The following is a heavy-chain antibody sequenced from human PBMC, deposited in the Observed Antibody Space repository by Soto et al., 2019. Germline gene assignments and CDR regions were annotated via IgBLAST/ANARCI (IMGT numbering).Heavy chain of an antibody. V-gene: IGHV4-61*01. CDR2: IYYSGST. CDR3: ARESRWDYDILTGYYIGYFDY. J-gene: IGHJ4*02. Sequence: PSETLSLTCTVSGGSVSSGSYYWSWIRQPPGKGLEWIGYIYYSGSTNYNPSLKSRVTISVDTSKNQFSLKLSSVTAADTAVYYCARESRWDYDILTGYYIGYFDYWGQGTLVTVSS. CDR1: GGSVSSGSYY. D-gene: IGHD3-9*01.